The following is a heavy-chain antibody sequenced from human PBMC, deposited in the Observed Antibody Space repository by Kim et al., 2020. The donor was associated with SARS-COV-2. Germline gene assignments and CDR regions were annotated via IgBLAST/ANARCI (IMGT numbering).Heavy chain of an antibody. V-gene: IGHV3-9*01. D-gene: IGHD3-10*01. CDR1: GFSFGDYG. CDR3: AKVTDTYYYGSGSFDY. Sequence: GGSLRLSCAASGFSFGDYGMHWVRQAPGKGLEWVSGISWNSVNIGYADSVKGRFTISRDNAMNSLYLQMTSLRTEDTAFYYCAKVTDTYYYGSGSFDYWGQGTLVTVSS. J-gene: IGHJ4*02. CDR2: ISWNSVNI.